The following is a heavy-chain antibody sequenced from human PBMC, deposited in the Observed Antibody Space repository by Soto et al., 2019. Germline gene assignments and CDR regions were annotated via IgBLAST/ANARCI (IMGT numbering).Heavy chain of an antibody. J-gene: IGHJ4*02. V-gene: IGHV3-15*01. CDR2: IKSKTDGGTT. CDR3: TTDLRGDYFFDY. CDR1: GFTFSNAW. D-gene: IGHD4-17*01. Sequence: EVQLVESGGGLVKPGGSLRLSCAASGFTFSNAWMSWVRQAPGKGLVWVGRIKSKTDGGTTDYAAPVKGRFTISRDDSKNTLYLQMNSLKTDDTAVYYCTTDLRGDYFFDYWGQGTLVTVSS.